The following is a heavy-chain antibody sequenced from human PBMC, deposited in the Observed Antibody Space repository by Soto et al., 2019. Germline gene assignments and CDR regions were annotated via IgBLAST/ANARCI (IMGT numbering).Heavy chain of an antibody. CDR3: ATDYSNYVGYFDY. V-gene: IGHV3-48*03. Sequence: GGSLRLSCAASGFTFSNYEMNWVRQTPGKGLEWVSYISGSGKTIYYADSVKGRFTISRDNAMNSLYLQMNSPRAEDTAVYYCATDYSNYVGYFDYWGQGTLVTVSS. CDR2: ISGSGKTI. CDR1: GFTFSNYE. J-gene: IGHJ4*02. D-gene: IGHD4-4*01.